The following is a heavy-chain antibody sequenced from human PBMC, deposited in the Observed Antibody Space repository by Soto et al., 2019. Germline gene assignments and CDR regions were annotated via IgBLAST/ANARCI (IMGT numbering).Heavy chain of an antibody. CDR2: ISAYNGNT. D-gene: IGHD2-15*01. Sequence: QVQLVQSGAEVKKPGASVKVSCKASGYTFTSYGIIWVRQAPGQGLEWMGWISAYNGNTNYAQKLQGRVTMTTDTSTSTAYMELRSLRSDDTAVYYCARDPPGYCSGGSCYLYYWGQGTLVTVSS. CDR1: GYTFTSYG. V-gene: IGHV1-18*01. J-gene: IGHJ4*02. CDR3: ARDPPGYCSGGSCYLYY.